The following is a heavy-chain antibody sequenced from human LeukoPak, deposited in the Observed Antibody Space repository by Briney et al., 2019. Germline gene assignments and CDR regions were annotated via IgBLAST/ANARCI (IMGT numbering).Heavy chain of an antibody. Sequence: GGSLRLSCAASGFTFSSYGMHWVRQAPGKGLEWVAVIWYDGSNKYYADSVKGRFTISRDNSKSTLYLQMNSLRAEDTAVYYCAKDALFGSGSYYGAFDIWGQGTMVTVSS. CDR1: GFTFSSYG. CDR3: AKDALFGSGSYYGAFDI. V-gene: IGHV3-33*06. J-gene: IGHJ3*02. CDR2: IWYDGSNK. D-gene: IGHD3-10*01.